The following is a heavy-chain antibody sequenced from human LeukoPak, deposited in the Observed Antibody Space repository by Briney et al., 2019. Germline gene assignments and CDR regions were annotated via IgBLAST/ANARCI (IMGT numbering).Heavy chain of an antibody. J-gene: IGHJ3*02. CDR1: GGTFSSYA. Sequence: GASVKVSCKASGGTFSSYAISWVRQAPGQGLEWMGGIIPIFGTANYAQKFQGRVTITADKSTSTAYMELSSLRSEDTAVYYCARDRTPRAFDIWGQGTMVTVSS. V-gene: IGHV1-69*06. CDR2: IIPIFGTA. CDR3: ARDRTPRAFDI.